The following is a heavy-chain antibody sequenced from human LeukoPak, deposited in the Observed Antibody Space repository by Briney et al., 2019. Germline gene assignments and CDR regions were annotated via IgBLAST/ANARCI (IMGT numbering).Heavy chain of an antibody. Sequence: PGGYLRLSCAASGFTVSSNYMSWVRQAPGKGLEWVSVMYSDGSAYYADSVKGRFTISRDNSKNRLFLQMNSLRAEDTAVYFCARTIAMTGIDYFDQWGQGTLVTVS. CDR1: GFTVSSNY. J-gene: IGHJ4*02. D-gene: IGHD6-19*01. V-gene: IGHV3-53*01. CDR3: ARTIAMTGIDYFDQ. CDR2: MYSDGSA.